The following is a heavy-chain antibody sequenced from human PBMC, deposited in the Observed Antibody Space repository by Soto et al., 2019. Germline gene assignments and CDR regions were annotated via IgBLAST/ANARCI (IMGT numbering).Heavy chain of an antibody. J-gene: IGHJ3*02. CDR3: ARVYSTTWSPEAFDI. CDR2: IKQSGLT. CDR1: GGSFNEYD. V-gene: IGHV4-34*01. Sequence: QVQLQQWGAGLLKPSETLSLTCAVSGGSFNEYDWGGIRQPPGKGMAWIGEIKQSGLTNYNSSLKSRITMSVDTTKNRFSLKLSSVTAADTAVYYCARVYSTTWSPEAFDIWGQGTVVTVSS. D-gene: IGHD2-2*01.